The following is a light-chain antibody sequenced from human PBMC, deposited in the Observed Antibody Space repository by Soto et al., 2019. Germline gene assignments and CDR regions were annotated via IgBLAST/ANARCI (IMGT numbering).Light chain of an antibody. CDR1: QSVPSNY. CDR3: QQYGSTPSIT. Sequence: IVLTQSPGTLSLSPGERATLSCRASQSVPSNYVAWYQQKPGQAPRLLIYAASSRTTGIPARFSGSGSGTDFTITISTLEPEDCAGYYCQQYGSTPSITFGQGTRLEIK. CDR2: AAS. J-gene: IGKJ5*01. V-gene: IGKV3-20*01.